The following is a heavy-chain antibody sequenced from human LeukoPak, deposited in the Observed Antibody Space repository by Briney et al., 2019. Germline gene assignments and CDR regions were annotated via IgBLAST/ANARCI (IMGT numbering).Heavy chain of an antibody. Sequence: HGESLKISCKGSGYNFTSYWIGWVRQMPGKGLEWMGIIYPGVSDTRYSPSFQGQVTISADKSISTAYLQWSSLKASDTAMYYCARQCSGGSCYSDDAFDIWGQGTMVTVSS. CDR3: ARQCSGGSCYSDDAFDI. J-gene: IGHJ3*02. CDR1: GYNFTSYW. V-gene: IGHV5-51*01. CDR2: IYPGVSDT. D-gene: IGHD2-15*01.